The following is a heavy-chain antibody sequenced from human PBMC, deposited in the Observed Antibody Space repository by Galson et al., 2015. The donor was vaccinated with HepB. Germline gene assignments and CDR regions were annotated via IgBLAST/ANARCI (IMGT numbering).Heavy chain of an antibody. CDR3: ARAMTAAGNY. J-gene: IGHJ4*02. CDR2: IKPDGSEK. V-gene: IGHV3-7*01. CDR1: GFTFSSSR. D-gene: IGHD6-13*01. Sequence: SLRLSCAASGFTFSSSRMNWVRQAPGKGLEWVANIKPDGSEKYYVDSVKGRFTISRDDAKNSLYLQMNSLRAEDTAVYYRARAMTAAGNYWGQGTLVTVSS.